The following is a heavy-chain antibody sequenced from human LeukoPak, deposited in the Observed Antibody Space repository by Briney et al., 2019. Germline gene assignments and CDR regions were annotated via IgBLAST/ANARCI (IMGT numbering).Heavy chain of an antibody. J-gene: IGHJ3*02. CDR2: IVVGSGNT. CDR1: GYTFTGYY. CDR3: ATHSSSWYDHDAFDI. D-gene: IGHD6-13*01. V-gene: IGHV1-58*02. Sequence: SVKVSRKASGYTFTGYYIHWVRQAPGQGFEWIGWIVVGSGNTNYAQKFQERVTITRDMSTSTAYMELSSLRSEDTAVYYCATHSSSWYDHDAFDIWGQGTMVTVSS.